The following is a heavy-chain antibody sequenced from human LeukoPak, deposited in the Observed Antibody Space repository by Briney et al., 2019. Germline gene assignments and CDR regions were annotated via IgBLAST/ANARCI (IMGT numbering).Heavy chain of an antibody. Sequence: SETLSLTCAVSGGSISSSNWWSWVRQPPGKGLEWIGEIYHSGSTNYNPSLKSRATISVDKSKNQFSLKLSSVTAADTAVYYCASLSGSYHTGLDYWGQGTLVTVSS. J-gene: IGHJ4*02. D-gene: IGHD1-26*01. CDR1: GGSISSSNW. CDR3: ASLSGSYHTGLDY. V-gene: IGHV4-4*02. CDR2: IYHSGST.